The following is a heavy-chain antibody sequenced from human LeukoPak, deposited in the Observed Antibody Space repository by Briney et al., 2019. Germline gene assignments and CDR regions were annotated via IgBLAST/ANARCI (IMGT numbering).Heavy chain of an antibody. CDR2: IYHSGTT. J-gene: IGHJ3*01. V-gene: IGHV4-59*08. D-gene: IGHD4-17*01. CDR1: GGSIGSYY. Sequence: PSETLSLTCTVSGGSIGSYYWSWIRQPPGKGLECIGYIYHSGTTNYNPSLKSRVTISADTSKNQFSLKLTSVTAADTAIYYCARQRDYADYLDAFDAWGQGTMVAVSS. CDR3: ARQRDYADYLDAFDA.